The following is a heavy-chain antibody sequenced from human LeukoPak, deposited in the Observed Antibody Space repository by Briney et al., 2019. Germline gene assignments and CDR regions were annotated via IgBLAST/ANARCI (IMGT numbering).Heavy chain of an antibody. CDR2: INGDGSST. CDR1: GGSISSSSYY. J-gene: IGHJ4*02. D-gene: IGHD1-26*01. V-gene: IGHV3-74*01. CDR3: SGAYYHPTGD. Sequence: PSETLSLTCTVSGGSISSSSYYWGWIRQAPGKGLVWVSRINGDGSSTSYADSVKGRFTVSRDNAKNTLYLQMNSLRAEDTAVYYCSGAYYHPTGDWGQGTLVTVSS.